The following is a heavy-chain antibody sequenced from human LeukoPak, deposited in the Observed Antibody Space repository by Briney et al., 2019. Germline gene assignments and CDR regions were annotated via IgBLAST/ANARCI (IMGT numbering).Heavy chain of an antibody. J-gene: IGHJ4*02. V-gene: IGHV3-30-3*02. CDR1: GFTFSSYA. Sequence: PGGSLRLSCAASGFTFSSYAMHWVRQAPGKGLEWVAVISYDGSNKYYADSVKGRFTISRDNSKNTLYLQMNSLRAEDTAVYYCANEDSYGYYFDYWGQGTLVTVSS. CDR3: ANEDSYGYYFDY. D-gene: IGHD5-18*01. CDR2: ISYDGSNK.